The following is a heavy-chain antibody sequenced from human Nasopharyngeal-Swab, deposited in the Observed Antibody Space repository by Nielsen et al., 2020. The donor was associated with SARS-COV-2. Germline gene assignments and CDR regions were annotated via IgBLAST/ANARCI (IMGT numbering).Heavy chain of an antibody. CDR1: GETFTIDD. V-gene: IGHV1-8*03. CDR2: MNPNSGNT. CDR3: ARSNNVLAPNYYGMDV. Sequence: ASVKVSCKGSGETFTIDDIHWGRQAAGQGLEWMGWMNPNSGNTGYAQRFQGRVTITSITSMNIAYMELSSLRCEDTAIYYCARSNNVLAPNYYGMDVWGQGTTVTVSS. D-gene: IGHD1-14*01. J-gene: IGHJ6*02.